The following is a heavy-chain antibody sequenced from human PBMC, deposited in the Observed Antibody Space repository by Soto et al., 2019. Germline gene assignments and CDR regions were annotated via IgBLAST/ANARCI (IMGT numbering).Heavy chain of an antibody. D-gene: IGHD3-9*01. V-gene: IGHV4-59*01. CDR2: ICYSGST. CDR1: GGSISSYY. J-gene: IGHJ6*02. Sequence: PSETLSLTCTVSGGSISSYYWSWIRQPPGKGLEWIGYICYSGSTNYNPSLKSRVTISVDTSKNQFSLKLSSVTAADTAVYYCARDITLTGYYGMDVWGQGTKVTVSS. CDR3: ARDITLTGYYGMDV.